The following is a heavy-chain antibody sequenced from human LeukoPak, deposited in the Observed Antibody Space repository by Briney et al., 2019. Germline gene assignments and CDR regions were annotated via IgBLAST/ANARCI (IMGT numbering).Heavy chain of an antibody. CDR3: AKAWDGSSSSWYGD. CDR2: ISGSGGST. J-gene: IGHJ4*02. CDR1: GFTFSSYA. D-gene: IGHD6-13*01. V-gene: IGHV3-23*01. Sequence: GGSLRLSCAASGFTFSSYAMSWVRQAPGEGLEWVSAISGSGGSTYYADSVKGLFTISRDNSKNTLYLQMNSLIAEDTAVYYCAKAWDGSSSSWYGDWGQGTLVTVSS.